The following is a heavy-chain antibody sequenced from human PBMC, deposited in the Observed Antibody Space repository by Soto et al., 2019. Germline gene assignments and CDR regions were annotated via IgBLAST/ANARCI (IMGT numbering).Heavy chain of an antibody. CDR3: ARDLVEGALNGFDV. Sequence: GGSLRLSCVASGFILRDHSMNWVRLAPGKGLEWVSSISDVGTYIFYAASVKGRFTISRDNAKNSLYLQLDSLGAEDTALYYCARDLVEGALNGFDVWGQGTMVTVSS. V-gene: IGHV3-21*01. CDR2: ISDVGTYI. J-gene: IGHJ3*01. CDR1: GFILRDHS. D-gene: IGHD1-26*01.